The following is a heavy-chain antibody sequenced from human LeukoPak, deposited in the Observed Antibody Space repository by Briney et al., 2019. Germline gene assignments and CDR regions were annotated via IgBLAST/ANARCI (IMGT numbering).Heavy chain of an antibody. CDR1: GFTFSDHA. V-gene: IGHV3-23*01. D-gene: IGHD2-2*01. J-gene: IGHJ4*02. CDR3: ARSVPAARYWWLGPDY. Sequence: GGSLRLSCAASGFTFSDHAMSWVRQTPAKGLESVSSISAGGDRTHYADSVKGRFTVSRDNSKNTLYLQMNSLRAEDTAVYYCARSVPAARYWWLGPDYWGQGTLVTVSS. CDR2: ISAGGDRT.